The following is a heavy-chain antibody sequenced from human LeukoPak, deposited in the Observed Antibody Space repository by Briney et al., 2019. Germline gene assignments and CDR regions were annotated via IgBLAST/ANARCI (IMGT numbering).Heavy chain of an antibody. V-gene: IGHV1-18*01. Sequence: GASVKVSCKASGYTFSSYGITWVRQAPGQGLEWMGWISAYNGNTNYAQKLQGRATMTTDTSTTTAYMELRSLTSDDTAVYYCARANWALDYWGQGTLVTVSS. J-gene: IGHJ4*02. CDR1: GYTFSSYG. D-gene: IGHD7-27*01. CDR3: ARANWALDY. CDR2: ISAYNGNT.